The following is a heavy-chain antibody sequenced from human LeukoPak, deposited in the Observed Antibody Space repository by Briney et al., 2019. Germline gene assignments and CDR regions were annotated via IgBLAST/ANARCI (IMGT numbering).Heavy chain of an antibody. V-gene: IGHV3-30-3*01. CDR1: GFTFSSYA. CDR3: ARLPVAAAAPQNY. J-gene: IGHJ4*02. CDR2: ISYDGSNK. Sequence: QPGGSLRLSCAASGFTFSSYAMHWVRQAPGKGLEWVAVISYDGSNKYYADSVKGRFTISRDNSKNTLYLQMNSLRAEDTAVYYCARLPVAAAAPQNYWGQGTLVTVSS. D-gene: IGHD6-13*01.